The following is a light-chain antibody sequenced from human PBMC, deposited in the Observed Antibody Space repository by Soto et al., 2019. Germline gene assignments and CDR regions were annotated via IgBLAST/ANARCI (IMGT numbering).Light chain of an antibody. CDR3: SSYAGNNRLI. CDR2: GNS. V-gene: IGLV1-40*01. Sequence: QSVLTQPPSVSGAPGQRVTISCTGSSSNIGAGYDVHWYQQLPGTAPKLLIYGNSNRPSGVPDRFSGSKSGTSASLAITGLQAEDEADYYCSSYAGNNRLIFGGGTKVTVL. J-gene: IGLJ2*01. CDR1: SSNIGAGYD.